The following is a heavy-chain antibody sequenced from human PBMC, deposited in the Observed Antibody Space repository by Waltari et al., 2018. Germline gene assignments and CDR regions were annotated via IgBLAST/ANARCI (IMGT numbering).Heavy chain of an antibody. CDR2: IYYSGNT. CDR1: GGSIRRSSYY. CDR3: ARGYYDSSGYYLGFDY. Sequence: QLQLQESGPGLVKPSETLSLTYTVSGGSIRRSSYYWGWIRPPPGKGLEWIGSIYYSGNTYYNPALKSRVTISVDTSKNQFSLKLSSVTAADTAAYYCARGYYDSSGYYLGFDYWGQGTLVTVSS. J-gene: IGHJ4*02. D-gene: IGHD3-22*01. V-gene: IGHV4-39*07.